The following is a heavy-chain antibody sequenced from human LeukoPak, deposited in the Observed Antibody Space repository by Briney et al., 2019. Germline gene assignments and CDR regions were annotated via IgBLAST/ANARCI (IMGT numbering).Heavy chain of an antibody. V-gene: IGHV1-18*04. CDR1: GYTFTNYY. J-gene: IGHJ4*02. CDR3: ASAYCSGGSCYDY. CDR2: ISAYNGNT. Sequence: GASVKVSCKASGYTFTNYYMHWVRQAPGQGLEWMGWISAYNGNTNYAQKLQGRVTMTTDTSTSTAYMELRSLRSDDTAVYYCASAYCSGGSCYDYWGQGTLVTVSS. D-gene: IGHD2-15*01.